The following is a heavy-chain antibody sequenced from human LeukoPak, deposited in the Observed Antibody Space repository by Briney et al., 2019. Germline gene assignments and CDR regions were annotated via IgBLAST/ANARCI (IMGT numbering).Heavy chain of an antibody. D-gene: IGHD2-15*01. J-gene: IGHJ3*02. V-gene: IGHV3-7*01. CDR1: GFTFSSSW. Sequence: PGGSLRLSCAASGFTFSSSWMTWIRQAPGTGLEWLANINQDGSVINYVDSVRGRFTISRDNAKYSLYPQLNSLRAEDTAVYYCARDIAYHAFDIWGQGTMVTVSS. CDR2: INQDGSVI. CDR3: ARDIAYHAFDI.